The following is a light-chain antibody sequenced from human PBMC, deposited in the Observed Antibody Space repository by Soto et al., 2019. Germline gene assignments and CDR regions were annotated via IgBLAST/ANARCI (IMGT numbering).Light chain of an antibody. J-gene: IGLJ2*01. CDR2: YDS. CDR3: QVWDNTSDHVV. Sequence: SYELTQPPSVSVAPGKTARITCGGNNIGSKSVHWYQQKPRQAPVLVIYYDSDRPSGIPERFSGSNSGNTATLTISRVEAGDEADYYCQVWDNTSDHVVFGGGTKLTVL. CDR1: NIGSKS. V-gene: IGLV3-21*04.